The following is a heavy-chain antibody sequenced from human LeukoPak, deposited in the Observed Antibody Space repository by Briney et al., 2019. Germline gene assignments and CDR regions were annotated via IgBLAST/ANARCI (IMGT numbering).Heavy chain of an antibody. V-gene: IGHV4-34*01. Sequence: PSETLSLTCAVYGWSFNDYYWNWIRQPPGKGLEWIGEINARGDTNYNPSLKSRVTIPVDTSKKQFSLRFTSTIAADTAVYYCVRGQVPAARGYNWFDPWGQGTLVTVSS. CDR3: VRGQVPAARGYNWFDP. D-gene: IGHD2-2*01. J-gene: IGHJ5*02. CDR2: INARGDT. CDR1: GWSFNDYY.